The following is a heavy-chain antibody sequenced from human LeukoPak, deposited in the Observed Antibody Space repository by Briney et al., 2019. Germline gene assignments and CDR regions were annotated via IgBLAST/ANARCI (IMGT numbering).Heavy chain of an antibody. CDR3: ARSAARLRYYYAMDV. D-gene: IGHD6-6*01. CDR1: GFTFSSYT. Sequence: GGSLRLSCAASGFTFSSYTMSWVRQAPAKGLEWVSAISASGGNTYYADSVKGRFTISRHNSKNTLYLQMSSLRAEDTAVYFCARSAARLRYYYAMDVWGQGTTVTVCS. V-gene: IGHV3-23*01. J-gene: IGHJ6*02. CDR2: ISASGGNT.